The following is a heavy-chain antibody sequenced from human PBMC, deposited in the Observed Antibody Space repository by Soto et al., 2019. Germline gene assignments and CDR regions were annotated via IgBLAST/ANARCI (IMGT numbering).Heavy chain of an antibody. CDR3: ARYGDYWYFDL. J-gene: IGHJ2*01. Sequence: GASVKVSCKASGYTFTSYYMHWVRQAPGQGLEWMGIINPSGGSTSYAQKFQGRVTMTRNTSISTAYMELSSLRSEDTAVYYCARYGDYWYFDLWGRGTLVTVSS. V-gene: IGHV1-46*01. CDR1: GYTFTSYY. D-gene: IGHD4-17*01. CDR2: INPSGGST.